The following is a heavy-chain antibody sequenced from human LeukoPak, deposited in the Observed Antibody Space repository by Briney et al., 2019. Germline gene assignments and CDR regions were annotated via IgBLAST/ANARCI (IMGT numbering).Heavy chain of an antibody. CDR1: GGSISSSSYY. CDR2: IYYSGST. CDR3: ARVFDYYDSSGYYGPIDY. Sequence: PSETLSLTCTVSGGSISSSSYYWGWIRQPPGKGLEWIGSIYYSGSTYYNPSLKSRVTISVDTSKNQFSLKLSSVTAADTAVYYCARVFDYYDSSGYYGPIDYWGQGILVTVSS. V-gene: IGHV4-39*07. D-gene: IGHD3-22*01. J-gene: IGHJ4*02.